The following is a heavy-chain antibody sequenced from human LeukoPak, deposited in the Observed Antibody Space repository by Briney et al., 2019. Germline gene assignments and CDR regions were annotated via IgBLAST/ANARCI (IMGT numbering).Heavy chain of an antibody. CDR3: ARGAYYDSSASPLDY. J-gene: IGHJ4*02. Sequence: PGGSLRLSCAAPGFTFDDHGMSWVRQTPGKGLEWVSGINWNGGSTAHADSVKGRFTISRDNAKNSLYLQMNSLRAEDTALYHCARGAYYDSSASPLDYWGQGTLVTVSS. D-gene: IGHD3-22*01. V-gene: IGHV3-20*01. CDR2: INWNGGST. CDR1: GFTFDDHG.